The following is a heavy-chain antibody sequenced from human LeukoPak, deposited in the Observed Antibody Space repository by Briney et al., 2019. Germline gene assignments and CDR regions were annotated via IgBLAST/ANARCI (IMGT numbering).Heavy chain of an antibody. J-gene: IGHJ4*02. CDR2: ISGSGGST. V-gene: IGHV3-23*01. CDR1: GFTFSSYA. Sequence: PGGSLRLSCAASGFTFSSYAISWVRQAPGKGLEWVSDISGSGGSTYYADSVKGRFTVSRDNSKNTLYLQMNSLRVEDTAVYYCAKDRQSITGMSDFDYWGQGTLVTVSS. CDR3: AKDRQSITGMSDFDY. D-gene: IGHD1-20*01.